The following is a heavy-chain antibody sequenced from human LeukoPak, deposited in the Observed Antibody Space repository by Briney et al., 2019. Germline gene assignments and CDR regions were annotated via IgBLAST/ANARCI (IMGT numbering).Heavy chain of an antibody. D-gene: IGHD3-22*01. CDR3: ARQWDYDSSGYQFDP. Sequence: GESLKISFKGSGYSFTSYWIGWVRPMPGKGLGWMGIIYPGDSDTRYSPSFQGQVTISADKSISTAYLQWSSLKASDTAMYYCARQWDYDSSGYQFDPWGQGTLVTVSS. CDR2: IYPGDSDT. CDR1: GYSFTSYW. V-gene: IGHV5-51*01. J-gene: IGHJ5*02.